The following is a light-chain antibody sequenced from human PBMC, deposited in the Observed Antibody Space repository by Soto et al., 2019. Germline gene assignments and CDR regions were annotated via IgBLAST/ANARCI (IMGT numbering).Light chain of an antibody. J-gene: IGKJ1*01. CDR2: AAS. V-gene: IGKV1-39*01. CDR3: QQSYSTPWT. Sequence: DIQMTQSPSSLSASVGDRATITCRASQSISSYLNWYQQKPGKAPKLLIYAASSLQSGVPSRFSGSGSGTDFTFTISSLQPEDFATYYCQQSYSTPWTFGQGTKVEIK. CDR1: QSISSY.